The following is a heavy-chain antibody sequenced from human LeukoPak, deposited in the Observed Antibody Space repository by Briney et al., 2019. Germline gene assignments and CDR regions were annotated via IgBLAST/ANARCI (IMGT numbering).Heavy chain of an antibody. Sequence: SETLSLTCTVSGGSISSGDYYWSWIRQPPGKGLEWIGYIYYSGSTYYNPSLKSRVTISVDTSKNKFSLKLSYVTAADTAVYYCARAQTTVVWSWGQGTLVTVSS. CDR1: GGSISSGDYY. J-gene: IGHJ4*02. CDR2: IYYSGST. D-gene: IGHD4-23*01. V-gene: IGHV4-30-4*01. CDR3: ARAQTTVVWS.